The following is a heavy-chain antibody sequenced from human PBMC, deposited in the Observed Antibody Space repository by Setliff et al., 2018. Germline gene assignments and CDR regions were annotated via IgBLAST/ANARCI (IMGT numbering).Heavy chain of an antibody. CDR3: TKGRGEMDS. D-gene: IGHD3-10*01. Sequence: PSETLSLTCSVSGGSINEYYWSWFRQPAGKGLEWIGRIYSDENTDYNPSLKSRVTMSADTSKNQFSLKLKSVTAADTAVYYCTKGRGEMDSWGQGILVTVSS. CDR2: IYSDENT. V-gene: IGHV4-4*07. CDR1: GGSINEYY. J-gene: IGHJ4*02.